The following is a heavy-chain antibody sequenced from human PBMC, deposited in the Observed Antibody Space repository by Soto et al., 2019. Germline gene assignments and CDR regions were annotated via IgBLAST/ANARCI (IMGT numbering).Heavy chain of an antibody. J-gene: IGHJ4*02. CDR1: EFSFNKFG. CDR2: VSHDGTNQ. Sequence: PGGSLRLSCVASEFSFNKFGMHWVRQVPGKGLEWVAAVSHDGTNQYYADSVKGRFTISRDNSKNTLYLQIDSLRPEDTAVYHCAKNKYDFWSGFDSFFDYWGQGTPVTVSS. CDR3: AKNKYDFWSGFDSFFDY. D-gene: IGHD3-3*01. V-gene: IGHV3-30*18.